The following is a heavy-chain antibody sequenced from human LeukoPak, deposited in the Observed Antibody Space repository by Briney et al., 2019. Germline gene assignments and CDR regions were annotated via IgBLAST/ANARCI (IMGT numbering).Heavy chain of an antibody. CDR1: GYRFTSYW. CDR2: IYPGDSDT. Sequence: PGESLKISCKGSGYRFTSYWIGWVRQMPGKGPEWMGIIYPGDSDTRYSPSFQGQVTISADKSISTAYLQWSSLKASDTAMYFCARRGYSYDSLPDYWGQGTLVTVSS. CDR3: ARRGYSYDSLPDY. V-gene: IGHV5-51*01. J-gene: IGHJ4*02. D-gene: IGHD3-22*01.